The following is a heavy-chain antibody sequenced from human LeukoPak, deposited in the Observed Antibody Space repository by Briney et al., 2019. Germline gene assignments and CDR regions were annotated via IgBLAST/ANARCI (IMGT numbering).Heavy chain of an antibody. CDR3: AKGSDGSVDY. CDR2: ISYDGSNK. D-gene: IGHD6-25*01. CDR1: GFTFSSYH. Sequence: GGSVRLSCTASGFTFSSYHMNWVRQAPGKGLEWVAVISYDGSNKYYADSVKGRFTISRDNSKNTLYLQMNSLSAEDTAVYYCAKGSDGSVDYWGQGTLVTVSS. J-gene: IGHJ4*02. V-gene: IGHV3-30*18.